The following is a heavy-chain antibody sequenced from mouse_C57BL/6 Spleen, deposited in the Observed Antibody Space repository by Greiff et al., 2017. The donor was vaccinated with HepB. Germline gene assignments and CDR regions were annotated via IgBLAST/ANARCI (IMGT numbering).Heavy chain of an antibody. CDR3: AREKGDYYGSSTHWYFDV. Sequence: EVQVVESGGGLVKPGGSLKLSCAASGFTFSSYAMSWVRQTPEKRLEWVATISDGGSYTYYPDNVKGRFPISRDNAKNNLYLQMSHLKSEDTAMYYCAREKGDYYGSSTHWYFDVWGTGTTVTVSS. CDR1: GFTFSSYA. V-gene: IGHV5-4*01. CDR2: ISDGGSYT. D-gene: IGHD1-1*01. J-gene: IGHJ1*03.